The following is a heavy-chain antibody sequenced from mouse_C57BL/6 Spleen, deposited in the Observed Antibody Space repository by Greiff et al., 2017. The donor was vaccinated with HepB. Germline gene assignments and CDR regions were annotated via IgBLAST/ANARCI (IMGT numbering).Heavy chain of an antibody. V-gene: IGHV3-6*01. CDR3: ARDQDYDAPY. D-gene: IGHD1-1*01. J-gene: IGHJ3*01. CDR2: ISYDGSN. CDR1: GYSITSGYY. Sequence: EVQLQESGPGLVKPSQSLSLTCSVTGYSITSGYYWNWIRQFPGNKLEWMGYISYDGSNNYNPSLKNRISITRDTSKNQFFLKLNSVTTEDTATYYCARDQDYDAPYWGQGTLVTVSA.